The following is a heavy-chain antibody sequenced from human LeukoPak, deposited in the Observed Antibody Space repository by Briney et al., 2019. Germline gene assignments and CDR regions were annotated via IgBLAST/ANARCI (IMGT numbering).Heavy chain of an antibody. CDR1: GGSFSGYY. CDR2: INHSGST. V-gene: IGHV4-34*01. CDR3: ARGGGSGSYYLGVYYYYYMDV. Sequence: PSETLSLTCAVYGGSFSGYYWSWIRQPPGKGLEWIGEINHSGSTNYNPSLKSRVTISVDTSKNQFSLKLSSVTAADTAVYYCARGGGSGSYYLGVYYYYYMDVWGKGTTVTVSS. D-gene: IGHD3-10*01. J-gene: IGHJ6*03.